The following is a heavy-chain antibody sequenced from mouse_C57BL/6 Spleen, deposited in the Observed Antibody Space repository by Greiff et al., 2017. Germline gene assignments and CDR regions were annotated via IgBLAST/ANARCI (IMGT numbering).Heavy chain of an antibody. CDR1: GFTFSDYG. D-gene: IGHD2-4*01. CDR2: ISSGSSTI. CDR3: ATDDDVDYYAMDY. Sequence: EVQRVESGGGLVKPGGSLKLSCAASGFTFSDYGMHWVRQAPEKGLEWVAYISSGSSTIYYADTVKGRFTISRDNAKNTLFLQMTSLRSEDTAMYYCATDDDVDYYAMDYWGQGTSVTVSS. V-gene: IGHV5-17*01. J-gene: IGHJ4*01.